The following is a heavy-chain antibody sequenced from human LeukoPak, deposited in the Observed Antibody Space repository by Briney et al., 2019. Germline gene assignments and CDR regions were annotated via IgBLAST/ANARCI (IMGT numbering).Heavy chain of an antibody. V-gene: IGHV1-2*02. D-gene: IGHD3-9*01. CDR2: INPNSGGT. CDR1: GYIFTGHY. J-gene: IGHJ3*01. CDR3: ARGRAGFDGFDF. Sequence: ASVKDSCKASGYIFTGHYLHWVRQAPGQGPEWMGCINPNSGGTNYALRFQGRVTMTSDTSIRTAYMDLSGLRSDDTAVFYCARGRAGFDGFDFWGQGTMVTVSS.